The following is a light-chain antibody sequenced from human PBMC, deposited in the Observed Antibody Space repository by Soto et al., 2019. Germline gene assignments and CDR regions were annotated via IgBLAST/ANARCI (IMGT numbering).Light chain of an antibody. V-gene: IGKV3-20*01. CDR3: QQYGSSRT. Sequence: EIGLTQSPGTLFLSPGERATLSCRASQSVSSSYLAWYQQKPGQAPRILIYGASSRATGIPDRFSGSGSGTDFTLTISRLEPEDFAVYYCQQYGSSRTFGQGTKVEIK. CDR1: QSVSSSY. CDR2: GAS. J-gene: IGKJ1*01.